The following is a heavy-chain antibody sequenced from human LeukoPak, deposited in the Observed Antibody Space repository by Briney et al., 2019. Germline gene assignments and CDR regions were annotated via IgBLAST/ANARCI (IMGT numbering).Heavy chain of an antibody. CDR3: TRGTALSDY. J-gene: IGHJ4*02. CDR2: INQDGSEK. Sequence: GGSLRLSCAASGFTFSIYWMSWVRQAPGKGREWVANINQDGSEKYYVDSVKGRFTVSRDNAKNSLYLQMNSLRAEDTAVYYCTRGTALSDYWGQGALVTVSS. V-gene: IGHV3-7*01. CDR1: GFTFSIYW.